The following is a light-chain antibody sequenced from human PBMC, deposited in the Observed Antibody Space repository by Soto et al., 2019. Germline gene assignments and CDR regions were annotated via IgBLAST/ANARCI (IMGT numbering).Light chain of an antibody. J-gene: IGKJ1*01. CDR3: HQYGSAPAWT. Sequence: EIVLTQSPGTLSLFPGERATLSCRASQSISNNYLAWYQQKPGQAPRLLIHGASNRATGIPDRFSGAGSGTDFTLTISRLEPEDFAVYYCHQYGSAPAWTFGKGTKVEIK. CDR2: GAS. CDR1: QSISNNY. V-gene: IGKV3-20*01.